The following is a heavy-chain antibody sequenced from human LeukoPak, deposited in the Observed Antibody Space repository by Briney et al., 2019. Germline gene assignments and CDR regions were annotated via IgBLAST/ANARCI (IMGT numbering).Heavy chain of an antibody. CDR1: GFTFSGSA. CDR3: TRDCGGDCYDNY. CDR2: IRSKANSYAT. D-gene: IGHD2-21*02. J-gene: IGHJ4*02. V-gene: IGHV3-73*01. Sequence: GGSLRLSCAASGFTFSGSAMHWVRQASGKGLEWVGRIRSKANSYATAYAASVKGRFTISRDDSKNTAYLQMNSLKTEDTAVYYCTRDCGGDCYDNYWGLGTLVTVSS.